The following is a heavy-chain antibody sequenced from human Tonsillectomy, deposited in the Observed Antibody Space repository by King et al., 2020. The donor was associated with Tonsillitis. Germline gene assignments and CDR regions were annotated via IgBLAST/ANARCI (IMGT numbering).Heavy chain of an antibody. Sequence: VQLVESGGGLVQPGGSLRLSCAASGFTFSSYAMSWVRQAPGKGLEWVSPISGGGGSTFYADSVTGRFTISRDNSKSTLYLQMNSLRAEDTAVYYCAKGSRYGLGQYFDYWGQGTLVTVSS. CDR3: AKGSRYGLGQYFDY. CDR2: ISGGGGST. J-gene: IGHJ4*02. D-gene: IGHD4-17*01. CDR1: GFTFSSYA. V-gene: IGHV3-23*04.